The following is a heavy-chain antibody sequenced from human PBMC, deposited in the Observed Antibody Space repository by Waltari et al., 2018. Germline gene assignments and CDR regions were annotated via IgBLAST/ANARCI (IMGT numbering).Heavy chain of an antibody. CDR1: GYTFTSYD. D-gene: IGHD4-17*01. Sequence: QVQLVQSGAEVKKPGASVKVSCKASGYTFTSYDINRVRQATGQGLAWMGWMNPNSGNTGYAQKLQGRVTITRNTSISTAYMELSSLRSEDTAVYYCARGSGDYLSHYYYGMDVWGQGTTVTVSS. V-gene: IGHV1-8*02. J-gene: IGHJ6*02. CDR3: ARGSGDYLSHYYYGMDV. CDR2: MNPNSGNT.